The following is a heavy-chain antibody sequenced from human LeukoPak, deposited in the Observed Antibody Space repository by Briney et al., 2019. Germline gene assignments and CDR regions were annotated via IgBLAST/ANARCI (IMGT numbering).Heavy chain of an antibody. J-gene: IGHJ3*02. D-gene: IGHD1-26*01. CDR2: IYYSGST. Sequence: SETLSLTCTVSGGSISSSSYYWGWIRQPPGTGLEWTGSIYYSGSTYYNPSLKSRVTISVDTSKNQFSLKLSSVTAADTAVYYCARHGRPWELRAAFDIWGQGTMVTVSS. CDR1: GGSISSSSYY. V-gene: IGHV4-39*01. CDR3: ARHGRPWELRAAFDI.